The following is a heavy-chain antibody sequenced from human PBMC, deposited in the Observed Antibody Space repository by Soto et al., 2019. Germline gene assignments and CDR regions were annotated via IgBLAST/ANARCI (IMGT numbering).Heavy chain of an antibody. V-gene: IGHV1-69*06. CDR1: GGTFSSYA. Sequence: SVEVSFRASGGTFSSYAISWVRQAPGQGLEWMGGITPIFGTANYAQKFQGRVTITADKSMSTAYMELSSLRSEDTAVYYCARTTRGYSGYDDDYRGQGTLVTVSS. D-gene: IGHD5-12*01. CDR2: ITPIFGTA. J-gene: IGHJ4*02. CDR3: ARTTRGYSGYDDDY.